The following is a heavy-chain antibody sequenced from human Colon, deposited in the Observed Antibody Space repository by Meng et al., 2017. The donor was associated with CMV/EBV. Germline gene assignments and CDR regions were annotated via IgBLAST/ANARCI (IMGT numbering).Heavy chain of an antibody. Sequence: QVQLVQYWGELKDRGCWVQGSCKASGGTLDPPTFKWVRKAHGQWLEWLGGIIPMFGSPSYSQKFRGRVTITADELEVNSLRSEDTAVYYCARGKQAGLDLWGQGTLVTVSS. CDR3: ARGKQAGLDL. CDR1: GGTLDPPT. V-gene: IGHV1-69*12. J-gene: IGHJ5*02. D-gene: IGHD6-13*01. CDR2: IIPMFGSP.